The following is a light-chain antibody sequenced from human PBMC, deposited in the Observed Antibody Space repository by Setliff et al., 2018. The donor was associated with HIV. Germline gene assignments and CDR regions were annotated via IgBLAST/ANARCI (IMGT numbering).Light chain of an antibody. CDR1: NIGSKS. V-gene: IGLV3-21*04. CDR3: QVWDSSSDHVV. CDR2: YDS. Sequence: SYELTQPPSVSVAPGRTDTITCGGNNIGSKSVHWYQQRPGQAPVLLIYYDSDRPSGIPERFSCSNSGNTATLTISRVEAGDEADYYCQVWDSSSDHVVFGGGTKVTVL. J-gene: IGLJ2*01.